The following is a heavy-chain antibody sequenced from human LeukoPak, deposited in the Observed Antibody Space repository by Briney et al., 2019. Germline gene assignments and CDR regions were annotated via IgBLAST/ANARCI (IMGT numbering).Heavy chain of an antibody. CDR2: INHSGST. V-gene: IGHV4-34*01. CDR3: ARAEYYGSGLDY. J-gene: IGHJ4*02. D-gene: IGHD3-10*01. CDR1: GGSFSGYY. Sequence: SETLSLTCAVYGGSFSGYYWSWIRQPPGKGLEWIGEINHSGSTNYNPSLKSRVTISVDTSKNQFSLKLSSVTAADTAVYYCARAEYYGSGLDYWGQGTLVTASS.